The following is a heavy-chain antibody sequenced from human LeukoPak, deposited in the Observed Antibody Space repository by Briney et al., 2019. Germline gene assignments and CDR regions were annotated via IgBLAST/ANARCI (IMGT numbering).Heavy chain of an antibody. J-gene: IGHJ3*02. CDR3: ARVLLWFGEFPPDAFDI. CDR1: GGTFSSYA. D-gene: IGHD3-10*01. V-gene: IGHV1-2*02. CDR2: INPNSGGT. Sequence: ASVKVSCKASGGTFSSYAISWVRQAPGQGLEWMGWINPNSGGTNYAQEFQGRVTMTRDTSISTAYMELSRLRSDDTAVYYCARVLLWFGEFPPDAFDIWGQGTMVTVSS.